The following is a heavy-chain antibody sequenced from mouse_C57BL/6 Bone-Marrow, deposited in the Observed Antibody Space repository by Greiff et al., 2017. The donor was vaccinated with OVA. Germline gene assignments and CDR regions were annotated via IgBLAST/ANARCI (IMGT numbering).Heavy chain of an antibody. Sequence: EVKLMESGPELVKPGASVKIPCKASGYTFTDYNMDWVKQSHGKSLEWIGDINPNNGGTIYNQKFKGKTTLTVDKSSSTAYMELRSLTSEDTAVYYCARKGPYYYGSSYFDYWGQGTTLTVSS. CDR1: GYTFTDYN. CDR2: INPNNGGT. CDR3: ARKGPYYYGSSYFDY. J-gene: IGHJ2*01. D-gene: IGHD1-1*01. V-gene: IGHV1-18*01.